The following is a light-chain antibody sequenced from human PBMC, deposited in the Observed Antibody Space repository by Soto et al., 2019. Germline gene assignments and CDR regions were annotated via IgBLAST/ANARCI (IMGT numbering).Light chain of an antibody. CDR3: SSYTGGSTYWV. J-gene: IGLJ3*02. CDR1: NTDMGAFNY. Sequence: QSALTQPASVSGSPGQSITISCTGTNTDMGAFNYVSWYQQYPGEAPKLIIYEVTNRPSGVSDRFSGSKSGNTASLTISGLQAEDEADYHCSSYTGGSTYWVFGGGTKLTVL. V-gene: IGLV2-14*01. CDR2: EVT.